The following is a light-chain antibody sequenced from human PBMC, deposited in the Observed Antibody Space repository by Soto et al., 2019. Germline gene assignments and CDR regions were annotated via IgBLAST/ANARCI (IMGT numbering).Light chain of an antibody. CDR3: QQYNSYPYT. V-gene: IGKV1-5*03. CDR2: KAS. J-gene: IGKJ2*01. Sequence: DIQMTQSPSTLSASVGDRVTITCRASQSISSWLAWYQQKPGKAPKLLIYKASSLESGVPSRFSGSGSGTEFTLTISSLXXDDFXXYYCQQYNSYPYTFGQGTKLXIK. CDR1: QSISSW.